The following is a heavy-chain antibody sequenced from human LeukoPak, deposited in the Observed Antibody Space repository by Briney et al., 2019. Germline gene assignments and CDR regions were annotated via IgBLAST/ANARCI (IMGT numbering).Heavy chain of an antibody. CDR3: ARVRFLEWSDY. V-gene: IGHV3-7*01. CDR1: GFSLRRFW. D-gene: IGHD3-3*01. Sequence: PGGSLRLSCEPSGFSLRRFWMTWVRQAPGKGPEWVANINQEGSEKYYGDSVKGRFTISRDNAKNTLYLEMNSLRAEDTAVYYCARVRFLEWSDYWGQGTLVTVSS. CDR2: INQEGSEK. J-gene: IGHJ4*02.